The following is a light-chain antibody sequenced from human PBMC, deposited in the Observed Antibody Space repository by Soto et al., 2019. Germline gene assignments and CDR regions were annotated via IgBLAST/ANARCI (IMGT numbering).Light chain of an antibody. J-gene: IGLJ1*01. V-gene: IGLV2-14*01. CDR3: SSYVTTSTYV. CDR1: SNDVGAYDY. Sequence: QSVLTQPASVSGSPGQPITISCTGTSNDVGAYDYVSWFQVHPGKAPKLVIYEVNNRPSGVSNRFSGSKSGNTASLTISGLQTEDEADYYCSSYVTTSTYVFGTGTKLTVL. CDR2: EVN.